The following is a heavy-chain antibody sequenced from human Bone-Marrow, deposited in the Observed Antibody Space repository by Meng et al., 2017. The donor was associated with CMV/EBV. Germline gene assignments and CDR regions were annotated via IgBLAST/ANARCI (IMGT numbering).Heavy chain of an antibody. CDR3: ARAYCGGDCPFDY. CDR2: INHSGST. V-gene: IGHV4-34*01. J-gene: IGHJ4*02. CDR1: GGSFSGYY. Sequence: CAVYGGSFSGYYWGWIRQPPGKGLEWIGEINHSGSTNYNPSLKSRVTISVDTSKNQFSLKLSSVTAADTAVYYCARAYCGGDCPFDYWGQGTLVTVSS. D-gene: IGHD2-21*01.